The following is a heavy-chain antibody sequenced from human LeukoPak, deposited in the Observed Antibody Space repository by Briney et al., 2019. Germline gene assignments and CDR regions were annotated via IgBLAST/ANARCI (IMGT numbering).Heavy chain of an antibody. CDR3: AKDATASPYFHWFDN. CDR2: ISSGDRT. J-gene: IGHJ4*02. D-gene: IGHD3-9*01. Sequence: GGSLRPSCAASGFTFSSYAMTWFRQAPGKGLEWAAGISSGDRTFHAESVKGRFAISRDKSKDTLYLQTNSLRAEDTAVYYCAKDATASPYFHWFDNWGQGTQVIVSS. V-gene: IGHV3-23*01. CDR1: GFTFSSYA.